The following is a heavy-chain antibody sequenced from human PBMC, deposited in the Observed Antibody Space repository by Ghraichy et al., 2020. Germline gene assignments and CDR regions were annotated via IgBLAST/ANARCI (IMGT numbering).Heavy chain of an antibody. V-gene: IGHV4-4*09. CDR3: ARRLGIRGSGIYFDT. Sequence: SQTLSLTCTVSGGSISSYYWNWIRQTPGKGLEWIGYIDSSGNTKYNPSLKSRVTISVDTSKNQFSLKLNSVTAADTAVYFCARRLGIRGSGIYFDTWGQGALVTVSS. CDR2: IDSSGNT. CDR1: GGSISSYY. J-gene: IGHJ4*02. D-gene: IGHD3-10*01.